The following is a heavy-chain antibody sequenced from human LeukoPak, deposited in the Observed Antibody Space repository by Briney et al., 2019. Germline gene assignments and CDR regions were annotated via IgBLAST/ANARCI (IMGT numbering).Heavy chain of an antibody. J-gene: IGHJ4*02. D-gene: IGHD3-22*01. V-gene: IGHV3-30*18. CDR1: GFTFSSYG. CDR3: AKTYYDSSGYSIDY. CDR2: ISYDGSNK. Sequence: GGSLRLSCAASGFTFSSYGMLGVRQAPGKGLEWVAVISYDGSNKYYADSVKGRFTISRDNSKNTLYLQMNSLRAEDPAVYYCAKTYYDSSGYSIDYWGQGTLVTVSS.